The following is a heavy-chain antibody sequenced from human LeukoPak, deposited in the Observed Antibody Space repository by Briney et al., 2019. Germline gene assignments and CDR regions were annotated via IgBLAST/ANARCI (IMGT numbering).Heavy chain of an antibody. CDR2: IGGSGGST. D-gene: IGHD3-10*01. J-gene: IGHJ6*03. V-gene: IGHV3-23*01. CDR1: GFTFSSYA. Sequence: PGGSLRLSCAASGFTFSSYAMSWVRQAPGKGLEWVSAIGGSGGSTYYADSVKGRFTISRDNSKNTLYLQMNSLRAEDTAVYYCAKSGSYNYYYYYMDVWGKGTTVTVSS. CDR3: AKSGSYNYYYYYMDV.